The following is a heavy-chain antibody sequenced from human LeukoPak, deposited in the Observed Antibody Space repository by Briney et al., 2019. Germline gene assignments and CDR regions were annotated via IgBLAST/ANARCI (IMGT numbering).Heavy chain of an antibody. CDR1: GFTFSSYA. CDR2: ISGSGGST. J-gene: IGHJ4*02. V-gene: IGHV3-23*01. Sequence: GGSLRVSCAASGFTFSSYAMSWVRQAPGKGLEWVSAISGSGGSTYYADSVKGRFTISRDNSKNTLYLQMNSLRAEDTAVYYCAKDLPYDILTGEFDYWGQGTLVTVSS. CDR3: AKDLPYDILTGEFDY. D-gene: IGHD3-9*01.